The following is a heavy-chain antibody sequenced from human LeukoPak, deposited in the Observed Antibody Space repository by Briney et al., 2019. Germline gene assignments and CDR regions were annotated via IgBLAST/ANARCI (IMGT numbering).Heavy chain of an antibody. CDR2: IWYDGSNK. V-gene: IGHV3-33*01. Sequence: GGSLRLSCAASGFTFSSYGMHWVRQAPGKGLEWVAVIWYDGSNKYYADSVKGRFTISRDNSKNTLYLQMNSLRAEDTAVYYCARARYSSGWAPAFLFDYWGQGTLVTVSS. J-gene: IGHJ4*02. CDR3: ARARYSSGWAPAFLFDY. CDR1: GFTFSSYG. D-gene: IGHD6-19*01.